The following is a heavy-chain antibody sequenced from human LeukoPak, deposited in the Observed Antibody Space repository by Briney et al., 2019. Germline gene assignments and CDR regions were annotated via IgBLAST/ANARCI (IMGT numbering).Heavy chain of an antibody. Sequence: GESLRLSCAASGFTFSSYAVSWVRQAPGKGLEWVASISGSGGSTYSADSVKGRFTISRDNAKNTLYLQMNSLRAEDTALYYCAKDRSCTNDICHGDFDYWGQGTLVTVSS. CDR3: AKDRSCTNDICHGDFDY. CDR2: ISGSGGST. CDR1: GFTFSSYA. V-gene: IGHV3-23*01. D-gene: IGHD2-8*01. J-gene: IGHJ4*02.